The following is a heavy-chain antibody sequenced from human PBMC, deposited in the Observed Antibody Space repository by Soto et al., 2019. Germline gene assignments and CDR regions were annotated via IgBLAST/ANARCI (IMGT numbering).Heavy chain of an antibody. CDR2: IYYSGST. D-gene: IGHD3-3*01. CDR3: ANHYDFWSGNNYFDY. Sequence: SETLSLTCTVSGGSISSGSYYWGWIRQPPGKGLEWIGSIYYSGSTYYNPSLKSRVTISVDTSKNQFSLKLSSVTAADTAVYYCANHYDFWSGNNYFDYWGQGTLVTVSS. V-gene: IGHV4-39*01. CDR1: GGSISSGSYY. J-gene: IGHJ4*02.